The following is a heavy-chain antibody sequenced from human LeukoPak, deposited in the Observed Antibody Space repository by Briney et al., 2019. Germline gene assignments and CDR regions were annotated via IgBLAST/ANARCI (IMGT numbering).Heavy chain of an antibody. CDR2: ISALNGNT. D-gene: IGHD3-10*01. CDR1: GYIFTSYG. Sequence: GASVKVFCEASGYIFTSYGFAWVRQAPGQGLEWMGWISALNGNTNYAQKLQGRVTMTTDTSTSTAYMELRSLTSDDTAMYYCARDPEGVTPLDYWGQGTLVTVSS. J-gene: IGHJ4*02. CDR3: ARDPEGVTPLDY. V-gene: IGHV1-18*01.